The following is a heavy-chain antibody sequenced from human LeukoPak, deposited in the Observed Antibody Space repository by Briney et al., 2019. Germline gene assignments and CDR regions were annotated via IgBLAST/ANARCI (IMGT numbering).Heavy chain of an antibody. D-gene: IGHD6-19*01. J-gene: IGHJ4*02. Sequence: GGSLRLSCAASGFTFSHALMSWVRQAPGKGLEWVGRIKTKADGGTTDYGAPVKGRFTISRDDSTNTLYLQMNSLKTEDTAVYYGTTDRSPYNSGWYYWGQGTLVTVSS. CDR2: IKTKADGGTT. CDR1: GFTFSHAL. V-gene: IGHV3-15*01. CDR3: TTDRSPYNSGWYY.